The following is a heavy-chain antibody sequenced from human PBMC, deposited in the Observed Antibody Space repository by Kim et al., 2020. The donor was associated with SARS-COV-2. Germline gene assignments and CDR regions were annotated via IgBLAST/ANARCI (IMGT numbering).Heavy chain of an antibody. J-gene: IGHJ5*02. D-gene: IGHD3-10*01. CDR3: ARHEAARRYGSGSYGWFDP. Sequence: SETLSLTCTVSGGSISSYYWSWIRQPPGKGLEWIGYIYYSGSTNYNPSLKSRVTISVDTSKNQFSLKLSSVTAADTAVYYCARHEAARRYGSGSYGWFDPWGQGTLVTVSS. CDR2: IYYSGST. CDR1: GGSISSYY. V-gene: IGHV4-59*08.